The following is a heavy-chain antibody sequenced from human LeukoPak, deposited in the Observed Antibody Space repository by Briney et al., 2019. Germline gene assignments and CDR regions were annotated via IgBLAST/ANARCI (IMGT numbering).Heavy chain of an antibody. V-gene: IGHV3-74*01. Sequence: GGSLRLSCAASGFTVSSNYMSWVRQAPGKGLVWVSRSNTDGTSTRYADSVKGRFTISRDNAKNTLYLQMSSLRAEDTAVYYCAAYSTFWSGYYLDYWGQGTLVTVSS. J-gene: IGHJ4*02. CDR2: SNTDGTST. D-gene: IGHD3-3*01. CDR3: AAYSTFWSGYYLDY. CDR1: GFTVSSNY.